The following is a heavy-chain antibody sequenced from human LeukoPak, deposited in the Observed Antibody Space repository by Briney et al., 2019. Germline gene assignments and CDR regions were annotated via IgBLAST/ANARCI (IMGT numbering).Heavy chain of an antibody. CDR1: GVTFRSYG. Sequence: GGSLRLSCAASGVTFRSYGMHWVRQAPGKGLECVALISSDGNDKLYGDSVKGRFTISRDDSKSTLYLQMNSRRVEDTAVYYCTTKVIRGNSGDDYDDWGQGTLVTVSS. CDR3: TTKVIRGNSGDDYDD. J-gene: IGHJ4*02. V-gene: IGHV3-30*03. D-gene: IGHD5-12*01. CDR2: ISSDGNDK.